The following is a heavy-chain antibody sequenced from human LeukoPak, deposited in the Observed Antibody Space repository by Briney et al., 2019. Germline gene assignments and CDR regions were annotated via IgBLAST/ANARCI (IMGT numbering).Heavy chain of an antibody. CDR3: ARDPGENGGNSDRFDY. CDR1: GYTFTSYY. J-gene: IGHJ4*02. V-gene: IGHV1-46*01. CDR2: INPSGGST. Sequence: GASVKVSCTASGYTFTSYYMHWVRQAPGQGLEWMGIINPSGGSTSYAQKFQGRVTMTRDTSTSTVYMELSSLRSEDTAVYYCARDPGENGGNSDRFDYWGQGTLVTVSS. D-gene: IGHD4-23*01.